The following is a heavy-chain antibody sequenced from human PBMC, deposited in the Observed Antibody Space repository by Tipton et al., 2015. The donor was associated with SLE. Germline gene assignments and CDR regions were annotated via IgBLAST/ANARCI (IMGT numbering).Heavy chain of an antibody. CDR2: VFRSGTS. Sequence: TLSLTCTVSGYSISSGHLWGWIRQAPGKGLEWIASVFRSGTSHYNPSLKRRVTISGDTSKNQFSLKLSSATATDTAVYYCARQYDILTPLQHWGQGTLVTVSS. CDR1: GYSISSGHL. D-gene: IGHD3-9*01. V-gene: IGHV4-38-2*02. CDR3: ARQYDILTPLQH. J-gene: IGHJ1*01.